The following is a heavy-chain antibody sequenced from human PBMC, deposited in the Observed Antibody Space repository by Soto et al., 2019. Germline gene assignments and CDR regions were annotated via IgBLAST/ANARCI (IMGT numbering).Heavy chain of an antibody. Sequence: SETLSLTCTVSGGSISSGGYYWSWIRQHPGKGLEWIGYIYYSGSTYYNPSLKSRVTISVDTSKNQFSLKLSSVTAADTAVYYCARDALHYYGSGSYQYNWFDPWGQGTLVTVSS. D-gene: IGHD3-10*01. CDR2: IYYSGST. V-gene: IGHV4-31*03. CDR1: GGSISSGGYY. CDR3: ARDALHYYGSGSYQYNWFDP. J-gene: IGHJ5*02.